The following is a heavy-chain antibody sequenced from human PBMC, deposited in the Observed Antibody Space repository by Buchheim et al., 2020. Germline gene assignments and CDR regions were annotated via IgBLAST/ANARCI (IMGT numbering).Heavy chain of an antibody. V-gene: IGHV1-69*02. J-gene: IGHJ4*02. CDR1: GGTFSSYT. D-gene: IGHD5-12*01. CDR3: ARGNGWWLPYPYYFDY. CDR2: IIPILGIA. Sequence: QVQLVQSGAEVKKPGSSVKVSCKASGGTFSSYTISWVRQAPGQGLEWMGRIIPILGIANYAQKFQGRVTITADKSTSTAYMELSRQRSDDTAVYYCARGNGWWLPYPYYFDYWGQGTL.